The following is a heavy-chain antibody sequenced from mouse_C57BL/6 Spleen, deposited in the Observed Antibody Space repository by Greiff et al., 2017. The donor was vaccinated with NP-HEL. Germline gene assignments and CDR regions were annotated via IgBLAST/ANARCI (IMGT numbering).Heavy chain of an antibody. CDR1: GYTFTDHT. CDR3: ARRDYGSSYDWYFDV. CDR2: IYPRDGST. V-gene: IGHV1-78*01. D-gene: IGHD1-1*01. Sequence: QVQLQQSDAELVKPGASVKISCKVSGYTFTDHTIHWMKQRPEQGLEWIGYIYPRDGSTKYNEKFKGKATLTADKSSSTAYMQLNSLTSEDSAVYFCARRDYGSSYDWYFDVWGTGTTVTVSS. J-gene: IGHJ1*03.